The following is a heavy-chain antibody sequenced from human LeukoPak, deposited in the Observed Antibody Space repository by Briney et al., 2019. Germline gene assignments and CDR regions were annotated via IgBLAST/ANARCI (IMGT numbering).Heavy chain of an antibody. D-gene: IGHD6-13*01. CDR2: INHSGST. CDR1: GGSFSGYY. Sequence: SETLSLTCAVYGGSFSGYYWSWIRQPPGKGLEWIGEINHSGSTNYNPSLKSRVTISVDTSKNQFSLKLSSVTAADTAVYYCARGFLEAAAGSPNWFDPWGQGTLVTVSS. CDR3: ARGFLEAAAGSPNWFDP. V-gene: IGHV4-34*01. J-gene: IGHJ5*02.